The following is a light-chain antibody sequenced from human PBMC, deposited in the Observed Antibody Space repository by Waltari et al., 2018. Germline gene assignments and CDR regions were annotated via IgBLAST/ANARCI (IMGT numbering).Light chain of an antibody. CDR3: QKYGTRPAT. V-gene: IGKV3-20*01. J-gene: IGKJ1*01. CDR2: DAS. CDR1: QSVGRT. Sequence: EIVLTQSPASLSLSPGASATLSCRATQSVGRTLAWYQLRPGQAPRLLIYDASSRATGIPDRVSGSGSGTDFSLTISRLEPGDCAVYYCQKYGTRPATFGQGTKVEVK.